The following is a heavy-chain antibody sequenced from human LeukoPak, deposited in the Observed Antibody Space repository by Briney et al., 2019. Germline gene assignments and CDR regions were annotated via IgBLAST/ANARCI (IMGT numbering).Heavy chain of an antibody. J-gene: IGHJ4*02. V-gene: IGHV4-38-2*01. CDR1: GYSISSGYY. CDR3: ARKAAGPDY. CDR2: IYHSGST. D-gene: IGHD6-13*01. Sequence: SETLSLTCAVSGYSISSGYYWGWIRQPPGKGLEWIGSIYHSGSTYYNPSLKSRVTISVDTSKNQFSLKLSSVTAADTAVYYCARKAAGPDYWGQGTLVAVSS.